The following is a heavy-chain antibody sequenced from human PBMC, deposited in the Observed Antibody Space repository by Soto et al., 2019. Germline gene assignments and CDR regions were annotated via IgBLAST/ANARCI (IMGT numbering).Heavy chain of an antibody. V-gene: IGHV1-69*13. D-gene: IGHD3-3*01. Sequence: SVKFSCKASGGTFSSYAIIWLRQAPGQGLEWMGVIIPIFGTANYAQKFQGRVTVTAYESTSTAYMELSSLRSEDTAVYYCASSASITIFGVVIPTYYYYGMDVWGQGTTVTVSS. CDR3: ASSASITIFGVVIPTYYYYGMDV. CDR2: IIPIFGTA. CDR1: GGTFSSYA. J-gene: IGHJ6*02.